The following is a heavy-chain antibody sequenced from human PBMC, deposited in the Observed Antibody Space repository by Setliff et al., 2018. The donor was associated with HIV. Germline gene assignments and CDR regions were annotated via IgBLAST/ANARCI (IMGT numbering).Heavy chain of an antibody. Sequence: PSETLSLTCTVSGDSISSYTYYWSWIRQPAGKGLEWIGHIFTSGSTNYNPSLKSRVTISADTSKNQFSLKLSPVTAADTAVYYCAGSLVDYGSGVSGLDYWGQGTLVTVSS. CDR2: IFTSGST. CDR1: GDSISSYTYY. J-gene: IGHJ4*02. D-gene: IGHD3-10*01. CDR3: AGSLVDYGSGVSGLDY. V-gene: IGHV4-61*09.